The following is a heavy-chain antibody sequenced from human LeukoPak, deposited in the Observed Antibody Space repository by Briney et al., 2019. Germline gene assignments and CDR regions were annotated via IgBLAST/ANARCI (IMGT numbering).Heavy chain of an antibody. CDR1: GFTFSSYG. Sequence: PGRSLRLSCAASGFTFSSYGMHWVRQAPGKGLEWVALISYDGSNKYYADSVKGRFTISRDNSKNTLYLQMNSLRAEDTAVYYCAKGQAVLVVPAASFDYWGQGTLVTVSS. J-gene: IGHJ4*02. CDR3: AKGQAVLVVPAASFDY. V-gene: IGHV3-30*18. CDR2: ISYDGSNK. D-gene: IGHD2-2*01.